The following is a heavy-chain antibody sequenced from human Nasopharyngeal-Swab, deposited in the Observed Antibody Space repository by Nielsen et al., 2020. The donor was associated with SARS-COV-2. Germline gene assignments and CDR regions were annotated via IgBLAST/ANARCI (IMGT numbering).Heavy chain of an antibody. CDR3: AKAPYLRGLDV. CDR1: GFTFNNYN. Sequence: GGSLRLSCAASGFTFNNYNFNWVRQAPGKGLEWVSSISSSSSYIYYADSVKGRFTISRDNAKNSLYLQTNSLRVEDTAVSYCAKAPYLRGLDVWGQGTTVTVSS. D-gene: IGHD2-21*01. V-gene: IGHV3-21*04. CDR2: ISSSSSYI. J-gene: IGHJ6*02.